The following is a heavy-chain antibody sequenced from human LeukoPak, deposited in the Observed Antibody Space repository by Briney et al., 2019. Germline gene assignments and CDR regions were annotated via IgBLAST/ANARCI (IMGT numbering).Heavy chain of an antibody. V-gene: IGHV4-39*01. CDR2: IYYSGST. CDR3: ARLGYYDSLDDY. CDR1: GGSITGISYY. D-gene: IGHD3-22*01. Sequence: TTSETLSLTCTVSGGSITGISYYWNWIRQPPGKGLEWIGSIYYSGSTYYNPSLKSRVTISVDTSKNQFSLKLSSVTAADTAVYYCARLGYYDSLDDYWGQGTLVTVSS. J-gene: IGHJ4*02.